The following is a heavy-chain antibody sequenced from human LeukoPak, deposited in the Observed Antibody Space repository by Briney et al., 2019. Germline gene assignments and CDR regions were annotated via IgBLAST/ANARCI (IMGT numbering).Heavy chain of an antibody. D-gene: IGHD3-10*01. CDR2: IYYSGST. CDR1: GDSITSSSFY. V-gene: IGHV4-39*07. J-gene: IGHJ6*03. Sequence: SETLSLTCTVSGDSITSSSFYWAWIRQPPGKGLEWIGNIYYSGSTNYNPSLKSRVTISVDTSKNQFSLRLSSVTAADTAVYYCARLTKNDSGTYRFGKKKRGYMDVWGKGTTVTISS. CDR3: ARLTKNDSGTYRFGKKKRGYMDV.